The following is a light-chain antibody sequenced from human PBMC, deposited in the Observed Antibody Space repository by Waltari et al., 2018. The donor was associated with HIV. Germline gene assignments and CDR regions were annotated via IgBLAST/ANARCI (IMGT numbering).Light chain of an antibody. CDR2: EVS. V-gene: IGLV2-8*01. CDR3: SAYGGRHNRL. J-gene: IGLJ2*01. CDR1: SGDIGGYSF. Sequence: QSALTQPPSASGSPGQSVTISCAGGSGDIGGYSFVSWYQQHPGKAPKLLIYEVSKRPSGVPYRFSGAKAGNTASLTVSGLRAEDEAEYVCSAYGGRHNRLLGGGTTLTVL.